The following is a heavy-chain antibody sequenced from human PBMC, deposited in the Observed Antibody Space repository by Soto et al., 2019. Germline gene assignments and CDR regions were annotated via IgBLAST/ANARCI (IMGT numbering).Heavy chain of an antibody. CDR1: GGTFSSYA. CDR2: IIPIFGTA. D-gene: IGHD3-3*01. J-gene: IGHJ5*02. CDR3: ARSYDFWSGYWEPSVWFDP. Sequence: QVQLVQSGAEVKKPGSSVKVSCKASGGTFSSYAISWVRQAPGQGLEWMGGIIPIFGTANYAQKFQGRVTITADESTSTAYMDLSSLRAEDTSVYYCARSYDFWSGYWEPSVWFDPWGQGTLVTVSS. V-gene: IGHV1-69*12.